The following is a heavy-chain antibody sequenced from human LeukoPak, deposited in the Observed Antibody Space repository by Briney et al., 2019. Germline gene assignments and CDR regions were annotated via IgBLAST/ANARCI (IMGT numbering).Heavy chain of an antibody. CDR1: GGSISSGSYY. V-gene: IGHV4-61*02. CDR2: IYTSGST. CDR3: ANDAFDI. J-gene: IGHJ3*02. Sequence: SQTLSLTCTVSGGSISSGSYYWSWIRQPAGKGLEWIGRIYTSGSTNYNPSLKSRVTISVDTSEDQFSLKLSSVTAADTAVYYCANDAFDIWGQGTMVTVSS.